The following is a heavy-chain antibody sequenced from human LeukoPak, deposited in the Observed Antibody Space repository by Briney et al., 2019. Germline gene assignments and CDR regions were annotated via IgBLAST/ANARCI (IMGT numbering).Heavy chain of an antibody. Sequence: GGSLRLSCAASGFTFSSYAMSWVRQAPGKGLEWVSSIGGTGGNTYYADPVKGRFTISRDNSKNTLYLQMSSLRAEDTAVYYCAKDGATVPQYYFDYWGQGTLVTVSS. J-gene: IGHJ4*02. CDR1: GFTFSSYA. D-gene: IGHD1-26*01. V-gene: IGHV3-23*01. CDR3: AKDGATVPQYYFDY. CDR2: IGGTGGNT.